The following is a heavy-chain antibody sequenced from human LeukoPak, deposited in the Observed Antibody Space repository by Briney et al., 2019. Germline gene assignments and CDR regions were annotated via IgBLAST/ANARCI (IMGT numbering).Heavy chain of an antibody. V-gene: IGHV3-23*01. CDR3: AKDETDSSGYYWIS. D-gene: IGHD3-22*01. J-gene: IGHJ4*02. Sequence: GGSLRLSCAASGFTFSSYAMSWVRQAPGKGLEGVSAISGSGGSTYHADSVKGRFTISRDNSKNTLYLQMNSLRAEDTAVYYCAKDETDSSGYYWISWGQGTLVTVSS. CDR2: ISGSGGST. CDR1: GFTFSSYA.